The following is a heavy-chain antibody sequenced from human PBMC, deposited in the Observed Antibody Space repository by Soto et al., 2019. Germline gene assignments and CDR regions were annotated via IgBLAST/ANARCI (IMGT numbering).Heavy chain of an antibody. Sequence: QVQLVQSGAEVKKPGSSVKVSCKASGGTFSSYTISWVRQAPGQGLEWMGRIIPILGIANYAQKFQGRVTITADKSTSTAYIELSSLRSEDTAVYYCARGAATISVTDNWFDPWGQGTLVTVSS. V-gene: IGHV1-69*02. CDR1: GGTFSSYT. D-gene: IGHD5-12*01. CDR2: IIPILGIA. J-gene: IGHJ5*02. CDR3: ARGAATISVTDNWFDP.